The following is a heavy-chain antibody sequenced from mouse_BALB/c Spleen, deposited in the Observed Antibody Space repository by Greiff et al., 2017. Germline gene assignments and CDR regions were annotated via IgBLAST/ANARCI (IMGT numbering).Heavy chain of an antibody. CDR1: GFTFSSYG. V-gene: IGHV5-6*01. D-gene: IGHD2-14*01. J-gene: IGHJ4*01. CDR3: ARHGHRYDGGYAMDY. Sequence: EVHLVESGGDLVKPGGSLKLSCAASGFTFSSYGMSWVRQTPDKRLEWVATISSGGSYTYYPDSVKGRFTISRDNAKNTLYLQMSSLKSEDTAMYYCARHGHRYDGGYAMDYWGQGTSVTVSS. CDR2: ISSGGSYT.